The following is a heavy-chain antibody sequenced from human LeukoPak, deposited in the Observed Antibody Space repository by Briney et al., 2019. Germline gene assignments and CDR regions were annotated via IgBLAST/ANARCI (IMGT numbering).Heavy chain of an antibody. D-gene: IGHD1-26*01. Sequence: ETLSLTCTVSGGSISSYYWSWVRQAPGKGLEWVSVIYSGGSTYYADSVKGRFIISRDNSKNTLYLQMNSLRAEDTAVYYCARDKVGATPLDYWGQGTLVTVSS. V-gene: IGHV3-66*01. CDR1: GGSISSYY. CDR2: IYSGGST. J-gene: IGHJ4*02. CDR3: ARDKVGATPLDY.